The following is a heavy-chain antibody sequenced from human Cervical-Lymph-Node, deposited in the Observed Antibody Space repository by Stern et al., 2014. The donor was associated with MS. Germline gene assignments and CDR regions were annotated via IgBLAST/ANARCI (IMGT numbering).Heavy chain of an antibody. Sequence: VQLVESGAEVKKPGSSVKVSCKASGDTFSSYAINWVRQVPGQGLEWMGGITPVFGTTNYAQKFQGRVTITADKSTNTAYMELMTLRSEDTAVYYRARGGGLVGYFDYWGQGTLVSVSS. CDR3: ARGGGLVGYFDY. CDR2: ITPVFGTT. CDR1: GDTFSSYA. D-gene: IGHD1-26*01. J-gene: IGHJ4*02. V-gene: IGHV1-69*06.